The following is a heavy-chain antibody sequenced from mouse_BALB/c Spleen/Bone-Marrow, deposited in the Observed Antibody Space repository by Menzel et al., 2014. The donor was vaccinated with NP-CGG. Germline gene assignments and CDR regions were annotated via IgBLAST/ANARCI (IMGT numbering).Heavy chain of an antibody. CDR3: VRGAHH. CDR2: IYPGDGDA. V-gene: IGHV1-82*01. Sequence: QVQLKQSGPELVKPGASVKISCKASGYVFSTSWMNWVKQRPGQGLEWIGRIYPGDGDANYNGNFKGKATLTADKSSSTAYMQLNSLTSVDSAVYFCVRGAHHWGQGTLVTVSA. J-gene: IGHJ3*01. CDR1: GYVFSTSW.